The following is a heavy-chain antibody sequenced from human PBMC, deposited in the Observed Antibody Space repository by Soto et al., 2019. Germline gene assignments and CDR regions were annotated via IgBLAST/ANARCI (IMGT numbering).Heavy chain of an antibody. CDR1: GGSISSYY. V-gene: IGHV4-59*01. J-gene: IGHJ4*02. CDR2: IYYSGST. D-gene: IGHD3-16*02. CDR3: ARNDYIWGSYRGFDY. Sequence: PSETLSLTCTVSGGSISSYYLSWIRQPPGKGLEWIGYIYYSGSTNYNPSLKSRVTISVDTSKNQFSLKLSSVTAADTAVYYCARNDYIWGSYRGFDYWGQGTLVTVSS.